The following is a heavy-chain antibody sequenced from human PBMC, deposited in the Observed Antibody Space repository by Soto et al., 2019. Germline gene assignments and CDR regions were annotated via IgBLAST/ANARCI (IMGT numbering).Heavy chain of an antibody. J-gene: IGHJ4*02. CDR1: GFTFDDYA. CDR3: AKDMGGSGVYYGGGGDY. Sequence: EVQLVESGGGLVQPGRSLRLSCAASGFTFDDYAMHWVRQAPGKGLEWVSGISWNSGSIGYADSVKGRFTISRDNANNSRYLQMNSLRAEVTALYYCAKDMGGSGVYYGGGGDYWGQGTLVTVSS. V-gene: IGHV3-9*01. CDR2: ISWNSGSI. D-gene: IGHD3-10*01.